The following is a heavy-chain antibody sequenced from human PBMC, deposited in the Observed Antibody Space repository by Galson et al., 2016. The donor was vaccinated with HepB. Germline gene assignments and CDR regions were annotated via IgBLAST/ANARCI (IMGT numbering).Heavy chain of an antibody. CDR2: ISSSSSYI. CDR1: GFTFSSYS. V-gene: IGHV3-21*01. D-gene: IGHD4-17*01. Sequence: SLRLSCAAPGFTFSSYSMNWVRQAPGKGLEWVSSISSSSSYIYYADSVKGRFTISRDNAKNSLYLQMYSLRAEDTAVYYCARAVSWDYGDYAGYWGQGTLVTVSS. J-gene: IGHJ4*02. CDR3: ARAVSWDYGDYAGY.